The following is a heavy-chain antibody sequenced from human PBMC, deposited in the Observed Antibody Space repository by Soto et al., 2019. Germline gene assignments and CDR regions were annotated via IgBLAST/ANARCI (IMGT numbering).Heavy chain of an antibody. CDR2: VSHDGRNT. V-gene: IGHV3-30*18. CDR3: AKGGRQWLVTSDFNY. D-gene: IGHD6-19*01. CDR1: GFTFSDYA. J-gene: IGHJ4*02. Sequence: VQLVESGGGVVQPGRSLRLSCAASGFTFSDYAMHWVRQAPGKGLEWVAVVSHDGRNTHYADSVKGRFTISRDSSMNTVSLEMPSLRAEDPAVYYCAKGGRQWLVTSDFNYWGQGALVTVSS.